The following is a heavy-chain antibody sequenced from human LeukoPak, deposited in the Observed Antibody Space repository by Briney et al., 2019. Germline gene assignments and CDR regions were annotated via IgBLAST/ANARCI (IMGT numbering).Heavy chain of an antibody. J-gene: IGHJ6*04. CDR3: AGTMVRGVIRALDYYYYGMDV. Sequence: GSSVKVSCKASGGTFSGYAISWVRQAPGQGLEWMGGIIPIFGTANYAQKFQGRVTITADKSTSTAYMELSSLRSEDTAVYYCAGTMVRGVIRALDYYYYGMDVWGKGTTVTVSS. V-gene: IGHV1-69*06. D-gene: IGHD3-10*01. CDR2: IIPIFGTA. CDR1: GGTFSGYA.